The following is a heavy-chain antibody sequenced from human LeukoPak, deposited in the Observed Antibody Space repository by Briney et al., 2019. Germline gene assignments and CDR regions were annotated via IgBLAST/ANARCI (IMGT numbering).Heavy chain of an antibody. J-gene: IGHJ4*02. CDR1: GFTFSSYG. V-gene: IGHV3-23*01. D-gene: IGHD3-10*01. CDR2: ISGSGGST. CDR3: ARVEWFGGDIDY. Sequence: GGSLRLSCAASGFTFSSYGMSWVRQAPGKGLEWVSAISGSGGSTYYADSVKGRFTISRDNSKNTLYLQMNSLRAEDTAVYYCARVEWFGGDIDYWGQGTLVTVSS.